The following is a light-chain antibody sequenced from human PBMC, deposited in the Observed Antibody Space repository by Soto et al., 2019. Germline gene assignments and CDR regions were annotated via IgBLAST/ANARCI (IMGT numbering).Light chain of an antibody. CDR1: SSDVGGYNS. Sequence: QSALTQPRSVSGSPGQSVTISCTGTSSDVGGYNSVSWYQQHPGKAPKLIIYDVSKRPSGVPDRFSGSKSGNTDSLTISGLQAEDEADYYCCSYAGSYTFVVFGGGTKLTVL. V-gene: IGLV2-11*01. CDR2: DVS. CDR3: CSYAGSYTFVV. J-gene: IGLJ2*01.